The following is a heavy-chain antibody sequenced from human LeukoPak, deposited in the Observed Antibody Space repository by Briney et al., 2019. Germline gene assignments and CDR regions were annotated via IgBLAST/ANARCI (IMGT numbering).Heavy chain of an antibody. D-gene: IGHD3-10*01. J-gene: IGHJ5*02. Sequence: GGSLRLSCAASGFTFDDYAMHWVRQAPGKGLEWVSGISWNSGSIGYADSVKGRFTISRDNAKNSLYLQMNSLRAEDTALYYCAKGYYYGSGSYPQRGFGPWGQGTLVTVSS. CDR1: GFTFDDYA. CDR3: AKGYYYGSGSYPQRGFGP. CDR2: ISWNSGSI. V-gene: IGHV3-9*01.